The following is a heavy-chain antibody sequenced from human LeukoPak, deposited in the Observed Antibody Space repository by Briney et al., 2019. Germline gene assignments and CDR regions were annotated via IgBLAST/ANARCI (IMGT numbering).Heavy chain of an antibody. CDR1: GGTFSSYA. Sequence: GASVKVSCKASGGTFSSYAISWVRQAPGQGLEWMGGIIPIFGTANYAQKFQGRVTITADESTSTAYMELSSLRSEDTAVYYCARVSDDFWSGYSLHGNAFDIWGQGTMVTVSS. J-gene: IGHJ3*02. CDR3: ARVSDDFWSGYSLHGNAFDI. D-gene: IGHD3-3*01. CDR2: IIPIFGTA. V-gene: IGHV1-69*13.